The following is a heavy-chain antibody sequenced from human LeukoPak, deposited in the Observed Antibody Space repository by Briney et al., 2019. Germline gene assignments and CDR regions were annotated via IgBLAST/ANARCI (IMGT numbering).Heavy chain of an antibody. J-gene: IGHJ1*01. Sequence: GGSLRLSCAASGFTFSSYWMSWVRQAPGKGLEWVASIKQDGSEKHYVASLKGRFTISRDNAKKSLYLQMNSLRAEDTAIYYCATVGGYSYGYNNWGQGTLVTVSS. CDR3: ATVGGYSYGYNN. V-gene: IGHV3-7*03. CDR1: GFTFSSYW. D-gene: IGHD5-18*01. CDR2: IKQDGSEK.